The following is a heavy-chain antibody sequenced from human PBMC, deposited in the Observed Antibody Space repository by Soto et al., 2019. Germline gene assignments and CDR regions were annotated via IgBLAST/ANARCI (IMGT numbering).Heavy chain of an antibody. CDR1: GLTFSSYW. CDR3: ARDYYDSSGYRYYYYGMDV. V-gene: IGHV3-7*01. D-gene: IGHD3-22*01. CDR2: IKQDGSEK. J-gene: IGHJ6*02. Sequence: GGSMRLSSAASGLTFSSYWMSWVRQAPGKELEWVANIKQDGSEKYYVDSVKGRFTISRDNAKNSLYLQMNSLRAEDTAVYYCARDYYDSSGYRYYYYGMDVWGQGTTVTVSS.